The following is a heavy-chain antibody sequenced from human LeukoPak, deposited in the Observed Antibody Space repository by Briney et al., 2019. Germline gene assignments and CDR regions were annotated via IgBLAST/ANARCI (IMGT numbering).Heavy chain of an antibody. D-gene: IGHD3-10*01. CDR2: ISAYNGDT. V-gene: IGHV1-18*01. CDR3: ARDVFEGLGERVIDAFDI. CDR1: GYTFINYN. Sequence: GASVKVSCKASGYTFINYNIAWGRQAPGQGLEWMGWISAYNGDTNYGQKVQGRVAMTTDTSTRKDYMELRGLRSDDTAGYYCARDVFEGLGERVIDAFDIWGQGTLVTVSS. J-gene: IGHJ3*02.